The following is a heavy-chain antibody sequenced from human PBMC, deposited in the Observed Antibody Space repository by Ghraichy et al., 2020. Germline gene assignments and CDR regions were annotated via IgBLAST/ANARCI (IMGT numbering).Heavy chain of an antibody. CDR3: ARARPYYYGMDV. V-gene: IGHV4-34*01. Sequence: SETPSLTCAVYGGSFSGYYWSWIRQPPGKGLEWIGEINHSGSTNYNPSLKSRVTISVDTSKNQFSLKLSSVTATDTAVYYCARARPYYYGMDVWGQGTTVTVSS. CDR1: GGSFSGYY. CDR2: INHSGST. J-gene: IGHJ6*02.